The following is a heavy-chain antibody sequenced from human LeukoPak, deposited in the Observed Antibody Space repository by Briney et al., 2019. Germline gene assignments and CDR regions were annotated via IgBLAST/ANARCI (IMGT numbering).Heavy chain of an antibody. CDR2: IIPIFGTA. V-gene: IGHV1-69*06. J-gene: IGHJ3*02. Sequence: ASVKVSCKASGGTFSSYAISWVRQAPGQGLEWMGGIIPIFGTANYAQKFQGRVTITADKSMSTAYMELSSLRSEDTAVYYCARLAGHFSGSYYYPDAFDIWGQGTMVTVSS. CDR1: GGTFSSYA. D-gene: IGHD3-10*01. CDR3: ARLAGHFSGSYYYPDAFDI.